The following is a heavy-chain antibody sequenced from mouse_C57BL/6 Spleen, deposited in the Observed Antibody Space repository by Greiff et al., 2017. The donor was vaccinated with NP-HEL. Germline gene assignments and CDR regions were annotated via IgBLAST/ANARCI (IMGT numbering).Heavy chain of an antibody. CDR2: IDPSDSET. CDR3: ARWTAQAPYAMDY. D-gene: IGHD3-2*02. V-gene: IGHV1-52*01. CDR1: GYTFTSYW. Sequence: QVQLQQPGAELVRPGSSVKLSCKASGYTFTSYWMHWVKQRPIQGLEWIGNIDPSDSETHYNQKFKDKATLTVDKSSSTAYMQLSSLTSADSAVYYCARWTAQAPYAMDYWGQGTSVTVSS. J-gene: IGHJ4*01.